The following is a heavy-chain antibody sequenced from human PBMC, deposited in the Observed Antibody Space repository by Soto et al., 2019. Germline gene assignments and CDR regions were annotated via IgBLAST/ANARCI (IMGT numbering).Heavy chain of an antibody. CDR1: GFTFSSYA. D-gene: IGHD2-15*01. V-gene: IGHV3-23*01. CDR2: ISGSGGST. Sequence: EVQLLESGGGLVQPGGSLRLSCAASGFTFSSYAMSWVRQAPGKGLEWVSAISGSGGSTYYADSVKGRFTISRDKSKNTLYLQMNSLRAEDTAVYYCAKKVVVVVSASHSFDYWGQGTLVTVSS. CDR3: AKKVVVVVSASHSFDY. J-gene: IGHJ4*02.